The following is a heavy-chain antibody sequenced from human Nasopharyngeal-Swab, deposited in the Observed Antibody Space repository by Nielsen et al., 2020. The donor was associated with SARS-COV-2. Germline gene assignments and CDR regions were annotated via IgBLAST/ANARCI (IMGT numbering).Heavy chain of an antibody. Sequence: VRQAPGKGLEWGSGISGGGGSTYYTDSVKGRFTISRDNYNSKNTVDLQMNSLRAEDTAVYYCARVPRYDLYSFQSEYFQNWGQGTLVTVSS. CDR3: ARVPRYDLYSFQSEYFQN. J-gene: IGHJ1*01. V-gene: IGHV3-23*01. D-gene: IGHD3-3*01. CDR2: ISGGGGST.